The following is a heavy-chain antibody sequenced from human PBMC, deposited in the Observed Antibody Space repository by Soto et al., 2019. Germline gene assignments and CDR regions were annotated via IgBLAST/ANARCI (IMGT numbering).Heavy chain of an antibody. J-gene: IGHJ6*02. Sequence: ASVKVFGKASGYTFTGDYMHWVRQAPGQGLGWMGWINPNSGGTNYAQKFQGRVTMTRDTSISTAYMELSRLRSDDTAVYYCVTPSRGSGSRRYDYCVMDVWGQGTAVNVCS. CDR1: GYTFTGDY. D-gene: IGHD3-10*01. V-gene: IGHV1-2*02. CDR3: VTPSRGSGSRRYDYCVMDV. CDR2: INPNSGGT.